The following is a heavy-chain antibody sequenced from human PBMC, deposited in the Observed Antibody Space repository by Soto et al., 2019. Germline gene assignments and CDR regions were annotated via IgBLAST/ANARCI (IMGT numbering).Heavy chain of an antibody. D-gene: IGHD1-1*01. CDR2: INPNSGGT. CDR3: ARASGTTTYGMDV. CDR1: GYTFTGYY. J-gene: IGHJ6*02. V-gene: IGHV1-2*04. Sequence: GASVKVSWKDSGYTFTGYYIHWVRQAPGQGLEWMGCINPNSGGTNFAQRFQGWVTMTGDTSISTAYMEVSRLKSDDTAVYYCARASGTTTYGMDVWGQGTTDTVSS.